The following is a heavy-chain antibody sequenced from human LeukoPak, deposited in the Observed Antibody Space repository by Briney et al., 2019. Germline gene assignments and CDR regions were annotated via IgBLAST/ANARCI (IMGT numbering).Heavy chain of an antibody. CDR3: ARPIYGSGSFGWFDP. Sequence: ASVKVSCKASGYTFTSYGISWVRQAPGQGLEWMGWISAYNGNTNYAQKLQGRVTMTTDTSTSTAYMELRSLRSGDTAVYYCARPIYGSGSFGWFDPWGQGTLVTVSS. J-gene: IGHJ5*02. D-gene: IGHD3-10*01. CDR1: GYTFTSYG. V-gene: IGHV1-18*04. CDR2: ISAYNGNT.